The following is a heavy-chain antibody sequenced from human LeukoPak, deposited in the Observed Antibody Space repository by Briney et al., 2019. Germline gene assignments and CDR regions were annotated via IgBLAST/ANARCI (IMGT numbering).Heavy chain of an antibody. Sequence: GRSLRPSCAASGFTFSIYGMHWVRQAPGERLEWVADISYDVSNKYYTDSVKGRFTISRDNSKNTLYRQMNSLRAEDTAVYYCAKELDDILTGDAFDIWGQGTMVTVSS. V-gene: IGHV3-30*18. CDR1: GFTFSIYG. CDR3: AKELDDILTGDAFDI. J-gene: IGHJ3*02. CDR2: ISYDVSNK. D-gene: IGHD3-9*01.